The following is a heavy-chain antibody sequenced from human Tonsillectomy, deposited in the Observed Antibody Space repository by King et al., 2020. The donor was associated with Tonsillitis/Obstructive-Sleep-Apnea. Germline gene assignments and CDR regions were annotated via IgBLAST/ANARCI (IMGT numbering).Heavy chain of an antibody. CDR2: ISWNSGSI. V-gene: IGHV3-9*01. Sequence: VQLVESGGGLVQPGRSLRLSCAASGFTFDDYAMHWVRQAPGKGLEWVSGISWNSGSIGYADSVKGRFTISRDNAKNSLYLQMNSLRAEDTAFYYCAKDTQMATPCDAFDIWGQGTMVTVSS. CDR3: AKDTQMATPCDAFDI. J-gene: IGHJ3*02. CDR1: GFTFDDYA. D-gene: IGHD5-24*01.